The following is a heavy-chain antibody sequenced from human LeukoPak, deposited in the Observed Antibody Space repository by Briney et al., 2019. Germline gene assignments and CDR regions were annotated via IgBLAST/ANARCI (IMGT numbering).Heavy chain of an antibody. D-gene: IGHD5-18*01. V-gene: IGHV1-2*02. Sequence: GASVKVSCKASGYTFTAYYVHWVRQAPGQGLEWMGYIKPTSGDSNYAQKFQDRVTMTRHTSISTAYMELSRLRSDDTAVYYCASYGYSYGYRLDYWGQGTLVTVSS. CDR2: IKPTSGDS. CDR1: GYTFTAYY. J-gene: IGHJ4*02. CDR3: ASYGYSYGYRLDY.